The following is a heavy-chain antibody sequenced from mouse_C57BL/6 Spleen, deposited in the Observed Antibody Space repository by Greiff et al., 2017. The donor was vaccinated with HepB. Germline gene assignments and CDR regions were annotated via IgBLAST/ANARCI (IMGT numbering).Heavy chain of an antibody. D-gene: IGHD2-5*01. Sequence: GGGLVQPKGSLKLSCAASGFSFNTYAMNWVRQAPGKGLEWVARIRSKSNNYATYYADSVKDRFTISRDDSESMLYLQMNNLKTEDTAMYYCVRNSNYGLDYWGQGTSVTVSS. CDR1: GFSFNTYA. CDR2: IRSKSNNYAT. J-gene: IGHJ4*01. V-gene: IGHV10-1*01. CDR3: VRNSNYGLDY.